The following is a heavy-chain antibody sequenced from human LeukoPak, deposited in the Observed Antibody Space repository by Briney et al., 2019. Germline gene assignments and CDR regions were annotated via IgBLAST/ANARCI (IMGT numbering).Heavy chain of an antibody. Sequence: PGGSLRLSCAASGFTFSSYSMNWVRQAPGKGLGWVSYISSSGSTIYYADSVKGRLTISRDNAKNSLYLQLSSPRDEDTAVYYCARDCRLNCARQPGFDSWGQGTLVTVSS. D-gene: IGHD1-1*01. V-gene: IGHV3-48*02. CDR2: ISSSGSTI. CDR1: GFTFSSYS. CDR3: ARDCRLNCARQPGFDS. J-gene: IGHJ5*01.